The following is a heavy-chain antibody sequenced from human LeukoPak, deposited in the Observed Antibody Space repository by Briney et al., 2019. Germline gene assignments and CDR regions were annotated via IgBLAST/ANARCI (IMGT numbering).Heavy chain of an antibody. CDR3: TTVFQFLQEDYYYYMDV. V-gene: IGHV3-15*01. Sequence: GGSLRLSCPASGFPFNNAWMTWVRQAPGKGLEWIGHIKSKIDGGTTDYAAPVKGRFTISRDDSKSTLFLLMSSLKTEDTAVYYCTTVFQFLQEDYYYYMDVWGKGTTVTVSS. D-gene: IGHD2-21*01. CDR2: IKSKIDGGTT. J-gene: IGHJ6*03. CDR1: GFPFNNAW.